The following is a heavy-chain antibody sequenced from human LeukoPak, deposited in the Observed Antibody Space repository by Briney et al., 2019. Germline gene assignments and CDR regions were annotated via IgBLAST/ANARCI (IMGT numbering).Heavy chain of an antibody. CDR1: GYTFTGYY. CDR2: INPNSGGT. V-gene: IGHV1-2*06. CDR3: AREGYYYDSSGYQTRANY. D-gene: IGHD3-22*01. Sequence: VASVKVSCXASGYTFTGYYMHWVRQAPGQGLAWMGRINPNSGGTNYAQKFQGRVTMTRDTSISTAYMELSRLRSDDTAVYYCAREGYYYDSSGYQTRANYWGQGTLVTVSS. J-gene: IGHJ4*02.